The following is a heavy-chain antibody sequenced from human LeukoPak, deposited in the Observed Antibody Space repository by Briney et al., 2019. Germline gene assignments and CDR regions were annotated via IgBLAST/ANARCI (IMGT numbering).Heavy chain of an antibody. D-gene: IGHD3-22*01. J-gene: IGHJ4*02. V-gene: IGHV3-23*01. CDR1: GFTFISYA. CDR3: AKRALGNTYYYDSSGYYRD. CDR2: ISGSGGST. Sequence: GGSLRRSCAASGFTFISYAMSWVRQAPGKGLEWVSAISGSGGSTYYADSVKGRFTISRDNSKNTLYLQMNSLRAEDTAVYYCAKRALGNTYYYDSSGYYRDWGQGTLVTVSS.